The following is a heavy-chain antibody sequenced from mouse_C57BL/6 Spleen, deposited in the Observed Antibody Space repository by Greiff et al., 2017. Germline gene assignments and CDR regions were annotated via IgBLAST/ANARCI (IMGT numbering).Heavy chain of an antibody. CDR1: GYTFTSYW. D-gene: IGHD2-4*01. V-gene: IGHV1-64*01. CDR2: INPNSGST. J-gene: IGHJ3*01. Sequence: QVQLQQPGAELVKPGASVKLSCKASGYTFTSYWMHWVKQRPGQGLAWIGMINPNSGSTNYNEKFKSKATLTVDKSSSTAYMQLSSLTSEDSAVYYCARRNDYGGAWFAYWGQGTLVTVSA. CDR3: ARRNDYGGAWFAY.